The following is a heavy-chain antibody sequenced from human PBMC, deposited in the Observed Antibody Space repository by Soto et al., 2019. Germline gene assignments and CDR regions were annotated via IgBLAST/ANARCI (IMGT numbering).Heavy chain of an antibody. CDR1: GGSISSGGYY. CDR3: ARARGYSSSWYAIDY. CDR2: IYYSGST. D-gene: IGHD6-13*01. J-gene: IGHJ4*02. Sequence: SETLSLTCTVSGGSISSGGYYWSWIRQHPGKGLEWIGYIYYSGSTYYNPSLKSRVTISVDTSKNQFSLKLSSVTAADTAVYYCARARGYSSSWYAIDYWGQGTLVTVSS. V-gene: IGHV4-31*03.